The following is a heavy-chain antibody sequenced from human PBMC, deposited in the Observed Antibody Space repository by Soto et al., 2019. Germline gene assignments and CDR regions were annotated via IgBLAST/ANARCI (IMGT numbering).Heavy chain of an antibody. D-gene: IGHD6-13*01. V-gene: IGHV4-34*01. CDR1: GGSFSGYY. CDR3: ARGYYSSSWYRRYYFDY. J-gene: IGHJ4*02. Sequence: XETLCLTGAVYGGSFSGYYWSWMRQPPGKGLEWIGEINHSGSTNYNPSLKSRVTISVDTSKNQFSLKLSSVTAADTAVYYCARGYYSSSWYRRYYFDYWGQGTLVTVSS. CDR2: INHSGST.